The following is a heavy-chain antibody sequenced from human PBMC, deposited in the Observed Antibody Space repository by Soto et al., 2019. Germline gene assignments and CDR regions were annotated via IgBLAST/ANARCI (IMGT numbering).Heavy chain of an antibody. J-gene: IGHJ4*02. Sequence: QVQLQESGPGLVKPSETLSLTCTVSGGSVSSGSYYWSWIRQPPGKVLEWIGYIYYSGSTNYNPSLKSRVTISVDTSKNQFSLKLSSVTAADTAVYYCARDTREGYSYGLYYFDYWGQGTLVTVSS. CDR3: ARDTREGYSYGLYYFDY. CDR2: IYYSGST. CDR1: GGSVSSGSYY. D-gene: IGHD5-18*01. V-gene: IGHV4-61*01.